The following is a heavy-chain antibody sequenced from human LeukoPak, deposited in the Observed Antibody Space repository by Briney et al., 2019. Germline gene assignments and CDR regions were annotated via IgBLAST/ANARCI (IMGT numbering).Heavy chain of an antibody. CDR1: GYTFTGYY. CDR2: INPNSGGT. Sequence: GASVKVSCKTSGYTFTGYYVHWVRQAPGQGLEWMGWINPNSGGTNYAQTFQDRVTMTRDTSISTAYMELTRLRSDDTAVYYCARSEGRSSFTFDIWGQGTMATVSS. V-gene: IGHV1-2*02. CDR3: ARSEGRSSFTFDI. J-gene: IGHJ3*02. D-gene: IGHD2-15*01.